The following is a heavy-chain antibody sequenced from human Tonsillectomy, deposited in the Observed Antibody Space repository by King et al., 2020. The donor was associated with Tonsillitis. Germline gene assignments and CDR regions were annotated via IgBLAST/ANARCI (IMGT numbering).Heavy chain of an antibody. CDR3: AKDGHPWVWGRGFDY. V-gene: IGHV3-30*18. D-gene: IGHD1-26*01. J-gene: IGHJ4*02. Sequence: VQLVESGGGVVQPGGSLRLSGAASGFTFSSYGIHWVRQAPGKGLEWVAVISYDGSNKYFADYVKGRFTISRDNSKNTLYLQMNSLRAEDTAVYYCAKDGHPWVWGRGFDYWGQGTLVSVCS. CDR2: ISYDGSNK. CDR1: GFTFSSYG.